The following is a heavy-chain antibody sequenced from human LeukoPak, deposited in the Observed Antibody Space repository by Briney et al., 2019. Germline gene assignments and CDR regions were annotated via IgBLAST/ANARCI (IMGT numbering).Heavy chain of an antibody. Sequence: ASVKVSCKASGYTFTGYYMHWVRQAPGQGLEWMGIINPSGGSTSCAQKFQGRVTMTRDTSTSTVYMELSSLRSEDTAVYYCARVGKYCSGGSCYSGLVDYWGQGTLVTVSS. CDR3: ARVGKYCSGGSCYSGLVDY. V-gene: IGHV1-46*01. D-gene: IGHD2-15*01. CDR1: GYTFTGYY. J-gene: IGHJ4*02. CDR2: INPSGGST.